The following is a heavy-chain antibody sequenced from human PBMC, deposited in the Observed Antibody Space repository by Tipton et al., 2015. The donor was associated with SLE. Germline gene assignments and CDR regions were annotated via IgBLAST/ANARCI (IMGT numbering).Heavy chain of an antibody. V-gene: IGHV4-59*01. Sequence: TLSLTCTVSGGSISSYYWSWIRQPPGEGLEWIGYIYYSGSTNYDPSLKSRVTISVDTSKNQFSLKLSSVTAADTAVYYCARGTKGGYYYYYYMDVWGKGTTVTVSS. CDR1: GGSISSYY. J-gene: IGHJ6*03. CDR3: ARGTKGGYYYYYYMDV. CDR2: IYYSGST.